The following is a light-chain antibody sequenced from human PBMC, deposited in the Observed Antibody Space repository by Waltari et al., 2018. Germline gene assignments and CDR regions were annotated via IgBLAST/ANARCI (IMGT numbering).Light chain of an antibody. CDR3: SSYSSSSTLL. CDR2: DVT. V-gene: IGLV2-14*03. Sequence: QYALTQPASVSGSPGQSITISCTGTSRDVGGYNYVSWHQQHPGKAPTLMIYDVTKRPSGVSNRFSGSKSGNTASLTISGLQAEDEADYYCSSYSSSSTLLFGGGTKLTVL. CDR1: SRDVGGYNY. J-gene: IGLJ2*01.